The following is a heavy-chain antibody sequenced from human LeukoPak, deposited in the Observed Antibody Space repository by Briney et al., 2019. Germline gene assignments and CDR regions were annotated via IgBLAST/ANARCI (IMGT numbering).Heavy chain of an antibody. Sequence: SETLSLTCSVSGGSISSYYWNWIRQPPGKGLEWIGYVHYSGRTSYNPSLKSRVTISADTSKNQFSLKLTSVTAADTAVYYCARDDYNPMDVWGQGTTVTVSS. CDR1: GGSISSYY. V-gene: IGHV4-59*01. CDR2: VHYSGRT. J-gene: IGHJ6*02. D-gene: IGHD4-11*01. CDR3: ARDDYNPMDV.